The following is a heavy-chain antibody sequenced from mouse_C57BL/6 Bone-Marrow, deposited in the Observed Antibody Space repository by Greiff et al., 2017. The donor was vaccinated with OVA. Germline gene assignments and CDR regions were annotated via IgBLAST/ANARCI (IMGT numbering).Heavy chain of an antibody. CDR2: ISSGGSYT. Sequence: DVQLVESGGDLVKPGGSLKLSCAASGFTFSSYGMSWVRQTPDKRLEWVATISSGGSYTYYPDSVKGRFTISRDNAKNTLYLQMSSLKSEDTAMYYCARRFITTVGYFDVWGTGTTVTVSS. D-gene: IGHD1-1*01. V-gene: IGHV5-6*01. CDR3: ARRFITTVGYFDV. CDR1: GFTFSSYG. J-gene: IGHJ1*03.